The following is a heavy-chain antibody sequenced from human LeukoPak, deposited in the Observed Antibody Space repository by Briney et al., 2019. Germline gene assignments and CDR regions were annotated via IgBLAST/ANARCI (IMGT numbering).Heavy chain of an antibody. D-gene: IGHD2-21*02. V-gene: IGHV3-33*01. CDR1: GFTFNNYG. CDR3: GIGNFPNCNGDCFDS. Sequence: GGSLRLSCAVPGFTFNNYGRHWVRQAPGKGLEWLAVIWFDGSETRYADSVKGRFTISRDDSRNTVFLQMKSLRVEDTAVYYCGIGNFPNCNGDCFDSWGKGTLVTVSS. J-gene: IGHJ4*02. CDR2: IWFDGSET.